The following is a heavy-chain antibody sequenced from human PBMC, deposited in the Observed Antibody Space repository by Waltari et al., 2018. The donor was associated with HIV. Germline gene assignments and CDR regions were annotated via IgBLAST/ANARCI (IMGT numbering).Heavy chain of an antibody. D-gene: IGHD1-1*01. CDR3: AKDKGGVTYIFDY. Sequence: QVQLVESGGGVVQPGRSLRLSCAASGFPFSSYGMHWVRQGPGKGVEWVGVISYDGSNKYYADAVKGQFTISRDNSKNTLDLQMNSLRAEDTAVYYCAKDKGGVTYIFDYWGQGTLVTVSS. V-gene: IGHV3-30*18. J-gene: IGHJ4*02. CDR1: GFPFSSYG. CDR2: ISYDGSNK.